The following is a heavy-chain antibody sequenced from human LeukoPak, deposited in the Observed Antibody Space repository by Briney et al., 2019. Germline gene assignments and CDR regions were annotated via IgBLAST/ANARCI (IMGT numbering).Heavy chain of an antibody. CDR3: AREIGPRQLHLWGSAFDY. J-gene: IGHJ4*02. D-gene: IGHD5-18*01. CDR1: GYTFTDYY. V-gene: IGHV1-46*01. Sequence: ASVKLSCKASGYTFTDYYMHWVRQATGQALEWMGIINPSGGGTSYAQKFQGRLTMTRDTSTTTVYMELSSLRSEDTAMYYCAREIGPRQLHLWGSAFDYWGQGTLVTVSS. CDR2: INPSGGGT.